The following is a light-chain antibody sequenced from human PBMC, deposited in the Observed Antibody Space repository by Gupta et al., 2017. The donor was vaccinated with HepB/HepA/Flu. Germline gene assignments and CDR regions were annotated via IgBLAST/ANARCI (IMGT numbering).Light chain of an antibody. J-gene: IGKJ3*01. Sequence: EMVSTSSPCILALSRGEKATLSCTASESVSTSLVWYQQRPVQAPTLLIFDASSRATDIPGRFSGSGSGTDFTLTISSLEPEDVAVYYCQHRSYWPFTFGHGTIVDIK. CDR1: ESVSTS. CDR2: DAS. V-gene: IGKV3-11*01. CDR3: QHRSYWPFT.